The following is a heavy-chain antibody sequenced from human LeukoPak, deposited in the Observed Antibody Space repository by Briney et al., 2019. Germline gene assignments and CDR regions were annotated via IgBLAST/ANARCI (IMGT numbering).Heavy chain of an antibody. D-gene: IGHD5-18*01. J-gene: IGHJ6*02. CDR2: LIPVLNIT. Sequence: ASVKLSCKTSGGTFRTSAITWVRQAPGQGLEWMGRLIPVLNITTHAQRSQGRVTITADTSTSTVYMELSSLRSEETAVYYCARDQGLTAPPPYGLDVWGQGTTVIVSS. CDR1: GGTFRTSA. CDR3: ARDQGLTAPPPYGLDV. V-gene: IGHV1-69*04.